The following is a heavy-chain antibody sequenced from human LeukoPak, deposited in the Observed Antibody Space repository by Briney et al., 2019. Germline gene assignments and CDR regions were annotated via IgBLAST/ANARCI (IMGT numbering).Heavy chain of an antibody. V-gene: IGHV4-34*01. D-gene: IGHD4-17*01. CDR3: ARGSSTVTYQLDY. CDR1: GGSFSGYY. J-gene: IGHJ4*02. CDR2: INHSGST. Sequence: KPSETLSLTCAVYGGSFSGYYWSWIRQPPGKGLEWIGEINHSGSTNCNPSLKSRVTISVDTSKNQFSLKLSSVTAADTAVYYCARGSSTVTYQLDYWGKGTLVTVSS.